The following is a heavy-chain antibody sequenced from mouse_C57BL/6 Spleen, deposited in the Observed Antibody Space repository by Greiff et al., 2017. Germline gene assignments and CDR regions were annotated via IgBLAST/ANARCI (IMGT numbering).Heavy chain of an antibody. CDR1: GYTFTDYS. D-gene: IGHD2-3*01. J-gene: IGHJ2*01. Sequence: EVQLQQSGPELVKPGASVKISCKASGYTFTDYSMNWVQQSPGKSLEWIGDINPNNGGTSYNQKFKGKATLTVDKSSSTAYMELRSLTSEDSAVYYCAGGLLFDYWGQGTTLTVSA. CDR3: AGGLLFDY. CDR2: INPNNGGT. V-gene: IGHV1-26*01.